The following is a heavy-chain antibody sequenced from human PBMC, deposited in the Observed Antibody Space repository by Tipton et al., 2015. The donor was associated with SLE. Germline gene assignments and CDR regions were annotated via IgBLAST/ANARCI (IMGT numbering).Heavy chain of an antibody. CDR2: ISGSGGST. CDR1: GFTFSSYA. J-gene: IGHJ4*02. Sequence: SLRLSCAASGFTFSSYAMSWVRQAPGKGLEWVSAISGSGGSTYYADSVKGRFTISRDNSKNTLYLQMNSLRAEDTAVYYCAKAKGWERTPDYWGQGTLVTVSS. V-gene: IGHV3-23*01. CDR3: AKAKGWERTPDY. D-gene: IGHD1-26*01.